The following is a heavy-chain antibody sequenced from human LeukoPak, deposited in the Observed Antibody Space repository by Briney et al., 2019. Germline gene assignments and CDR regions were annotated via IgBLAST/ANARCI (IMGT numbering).Heavy chain of an antibody. CDR3: ARDRWGTSPTFYYYMDV. D-gene: IGHD1-7*01. Sequence: GGSLRLSCAASGFTFSTYGVYWVRQAPGKGLEWVSYISSSSSTIYYADSVKGRFTISRDNAKNSLYLQMNSLRAEDTAVYYCARDRWGTSPTFYYYMDVWGKGTTVTVSS. J-gene: IGHJ6*03. CDR2: ISSSSSTI. CDR1: GFTFSTYG. V-gene: IGHV3-48*01.